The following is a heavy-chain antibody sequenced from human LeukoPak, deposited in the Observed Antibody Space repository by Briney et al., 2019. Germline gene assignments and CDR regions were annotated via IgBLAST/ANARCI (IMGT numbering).Heavy chain of an antibody. J-gene: IGHJ2*01. V-gene: IGHV5-51*01. CDR1: GYLFTSYW. Sequence: GESLKISCKGSGYLFTSYWIAWVRQMPGKGLEWMGIIYPADSDTRYSPSFQGQVTISADKSISTAFLRWTSLKASDTAIYYCARGRGAGSPIGPRYFDLWGRGTLVTVSS. CDR3: ARGRGAGSPIGPRYFDL. D-gene: IGHD3-10*01. CDR2: IYPADSDT.